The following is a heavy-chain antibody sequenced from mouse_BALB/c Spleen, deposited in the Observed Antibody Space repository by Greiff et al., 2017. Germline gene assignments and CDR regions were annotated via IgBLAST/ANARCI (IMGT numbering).Heavy chain of an antibody. J-gene: IGHJ3*01. CDR1: GFTFSDYY. D-gene: IGHD1-1*01. CDR2: ISDGGSYT. V-gene: IGHV5-4*02. Sequence: EVQLVESGGGLVKPGGSLKLSCAASGFTFSDYYMYWVRQTPEKRLEWVATISDGGSYTYYPDSVKGRFTISRDNAKNNLYLQMSSLKSEDTAMYYCARETTGEQRNFFAYWGQGTLVTVSA. CDR3: ARETTGEQRNFFAY.